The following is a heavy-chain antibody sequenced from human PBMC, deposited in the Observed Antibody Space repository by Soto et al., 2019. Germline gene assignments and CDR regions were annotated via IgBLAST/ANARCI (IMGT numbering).Heavy chain of an antibody. CDR1: GGTFSSYT. Sequence: QVQLVQSGAEVKKPGSSVKVSCKASGGTFSSYTITWVRQAPGQGLEWMGGIIPMFGTANYAQKFQGRVTITADESTSTAYMELSSLRSEDTAVYYCARAGEYYDSSGYYLGYWGQGTLVTVSS. CDR2: IIPMFGTA. D-gene: IGHD3-22*01. CDR3: ARAGEYYDSSGYYLGY. J-gene: IGHJ4*02. V-gene: IGHV1-69*01.